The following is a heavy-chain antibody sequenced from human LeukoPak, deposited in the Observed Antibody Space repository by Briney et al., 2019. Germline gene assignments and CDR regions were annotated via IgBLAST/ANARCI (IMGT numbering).Heavy chain of an antibody. CDR1: GFTFSSYA. CDR3: ALGYSYAPDY. CDR2: IRYDGSNK. V-gene: IGHV3-30*02. Sequence: GGSLRLSCAASGFTFSSYAMHWVRQAPGKGLEWVAFIRYDGSNKYYADSVKGRFTISRDNSKNTLYLQMNSLRAEDTAVYYCALGYSYAPDYWGQGTLVTVSS. J-gene: IGHJ4*02. D-gene: IGHD5-18*01.